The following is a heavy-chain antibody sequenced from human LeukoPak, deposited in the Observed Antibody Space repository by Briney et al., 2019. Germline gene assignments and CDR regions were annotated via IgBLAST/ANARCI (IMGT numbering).Heavy chain of an antibody. V-gene: IGHV4-59*08. J-gene: IGHJ4*02. Sequence: SETLSLTCTVSGGSISSYYWSWIRQPPGKGLEWIGYIYYSGSTNYSPSLKSRVTISVDTSKNQFSLKLSSVTAADTAVYYCARQPYYYDSSGFDYWGQGTPVTVSS. CDR2: IYYSGST. CDR1: GGSISSYY. D-gene: IGHD3-22*01. CDR3: ARQPYYYDSSGFDY.